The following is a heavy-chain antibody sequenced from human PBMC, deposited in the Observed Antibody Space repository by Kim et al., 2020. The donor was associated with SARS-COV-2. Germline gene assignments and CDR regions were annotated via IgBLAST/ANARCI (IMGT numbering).Heavy chain of an antibody. Sequence: ASVKVSCKASGYTFTSYDINWVRQATGQGLEWMGWMNPNSGNTGYAQKFQGRVTMTRNTSISTAYMELSSLRSEDTAVYYCARAPYSSSWYQHYYYGMDVWGQGTTVTVSS. V-gene: IGHV1-8*01. J-gene: IGHJ6*02. CDR1: GYTFTSYD. D-gene: IGHD6-13*01. CDR2: MNPNSGNT. CDR3: ARAPYSSSWYQHYYYGMDV.